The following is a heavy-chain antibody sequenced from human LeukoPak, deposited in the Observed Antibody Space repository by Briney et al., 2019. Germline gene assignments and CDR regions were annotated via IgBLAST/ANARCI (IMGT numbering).Heavy chain of an antibody. D-gene: IGHD4-11*01. Sequence: ASVKVSCKASGYTFTSYGISWVRQAPGQGLEWMGWISAYNGNTNYAQKLQGRVTMTTDTSTSTAHMELRSLRSDDTAVYYCARDDYSNYQIEYWGQGTLVTVSS. J-gene: IGHJ4*02. CDR3: ARDDYSNYQIEY. CDR2: ISAYNGNT. V-gene: IGHV1-18*01. CDR1: GYTFTSYG.